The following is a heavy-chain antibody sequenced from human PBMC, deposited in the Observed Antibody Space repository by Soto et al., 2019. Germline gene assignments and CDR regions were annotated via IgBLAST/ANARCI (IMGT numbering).Heavy chain of an antibody. D-gene: IGHD5-18*01. J-gene: IGHJ6*02. Sequence: RGSLRLSCAASGFTFSSYAMHWVRRAPGKGLEWVAVISYDANNKNYADSVKGRFTISRDNSKNTLYLQMNSLRVEDTAVYYCASGYSYGTDYYYYGMDVWGQGTTVTVSS. V-gene: IGHV3-30-3*01. CDR3: ASGYSYGTDYYYYGMDV. CDR1: GFTFSSYA. CDR2: ISYDANNK.